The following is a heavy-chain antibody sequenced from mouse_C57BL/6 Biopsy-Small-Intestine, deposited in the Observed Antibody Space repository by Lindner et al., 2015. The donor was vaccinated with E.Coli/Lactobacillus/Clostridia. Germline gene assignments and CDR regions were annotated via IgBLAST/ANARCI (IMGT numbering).Heavy chain of an antibody. CDR1: GYTFTGYW. Sequence: VQLQESGAELMKPGASVKLSCKATGYTFTGYWIGWVKQRPGHGLEWIGEILPGSGSTNYNEKFKGKATFTADTSSNTAYMQLSSLTTEDSAIYYCARRKSYYYGSSYAHWYFDVWGTGTTVTVSS. CDR2: ILPGSGST. CDR3: ARRKSYYYGSSYAHWYFDV. D-gene: IGHD1-1*01. V-gene: IGHV1-9*01. J-gene: IGHJ1*03.